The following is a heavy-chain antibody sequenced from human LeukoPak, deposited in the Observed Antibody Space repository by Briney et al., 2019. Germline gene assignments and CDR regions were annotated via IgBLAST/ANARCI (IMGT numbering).Heavy chain of an antibody. V-gene: IGHV1-69*13. CDR1: GGNLSTYA. D-gene: IGHD2-15*01. J-gene: IGHJ6*02. CDR2: IIPFFATT. CDR3: VRSLGYCSGGGCYLFGMDV. Sequence: GASVKVSCKASGGNLSTYAMTWVRQAPGQGLEWMGGIIPFFATTNYAQEFQGRVTVTADESTSTSFMELTSLRSDDSAVYYCVRSLGYCSGGGCYLFGMDVWGQGTTVTVSS.